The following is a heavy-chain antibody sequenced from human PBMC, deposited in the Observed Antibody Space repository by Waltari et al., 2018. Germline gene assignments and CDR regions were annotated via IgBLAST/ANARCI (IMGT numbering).Heavy chain of an antibody. CDR1: GYPFPTYA. CDR2: INAGNGNT. CDR3: AREGDNSHLFDF. J-gene: IGHJ4*02. V-gene: IGHV1-3*03. Sequence: QVQLVQSGAEVKKPGASVKVSCKASGYPFPTYALHWVRQAPGQRLEWMGSINAGNGNTRYSQGFQGRVTITRDTPATTAYMELSSLRSDDVAVYFCAREGDNSHLFDFWGQGTLLTVSS. D-gene: IGHD6-13*01.